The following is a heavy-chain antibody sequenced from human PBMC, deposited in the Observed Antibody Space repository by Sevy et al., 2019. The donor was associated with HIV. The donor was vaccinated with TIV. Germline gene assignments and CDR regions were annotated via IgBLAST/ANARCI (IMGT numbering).Heavy chain of an antibody. CDR1: GFTFSNYW. V-gene: IGHV3-7*01. Sequence: GGSLRLSCAVSGFTFSNYWMSWVRQAPGKGLECVANINQDGGEKYYLDSVKGRFFVSRDNAKNSLYLQMDNLRAEDTAVYYCARGQITGAKPDYFDYWGQGTLVTVSS. CDR3: ARGQITGAKPDYFDY. J-gene: IGHJ4*02. D-gene: IGHD1-7*01. CDR2: INQDGGEK.